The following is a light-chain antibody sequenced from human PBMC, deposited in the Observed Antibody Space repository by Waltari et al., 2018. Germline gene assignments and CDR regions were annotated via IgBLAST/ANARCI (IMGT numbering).Light chain of an antibody. J-gene: IGLJ2*01. CDR3: SSYTSSSTYVV. CDR1: SSDVGGYNY. CDR2: DVS. Sequence: QSALTQPASVYGSPGQSITISCTGTSSDVGGYNYVSWYQQHSGKAPKLMIYDVSKRPSGVSNRFSGSKSGNTASLTISGLQAEDEADYYCSSYTSSSTYVVFGGGTKLTVL. V-gene: IGLV2-14*01.